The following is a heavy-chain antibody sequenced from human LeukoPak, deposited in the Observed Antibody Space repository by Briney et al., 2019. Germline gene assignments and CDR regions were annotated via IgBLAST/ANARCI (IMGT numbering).Heavy chain of an antibody. CDR1: GFTFSNYW. V-gene: IGHV3-74*01. Sequence: GGSLRLSCAASGFTFSNYWMHWVRLAPGKGLVWVSRISSDGSITHYADSVKGRFTISRDNAKNSLYLQMNSLRAEDTAVYYCARDWSPVPWGQGTLVTVSS. CDR2: ISSDGSIT. CDR3: ARDWSPVP. J-gene: IGHJ5*02. D-gene: IGHD3-3*01.